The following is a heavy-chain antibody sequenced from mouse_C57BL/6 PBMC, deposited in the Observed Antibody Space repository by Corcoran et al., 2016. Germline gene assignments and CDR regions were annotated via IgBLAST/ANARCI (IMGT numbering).Heavy chain of an antibody. D-gene: IGHD1-1*01. CDR1: GYTFTDYY. J-gene: IGHJ1*03. CDR2: INPNNGGT. Sequence: EVQLQQSGPELVKPGASVKVSCEASGYTFTDYYMNWGKQSHGKSLEWIGDINPNNGGTSYNQKFKGKATLTVDKSSSTAYMELRSLTSEDSAVYYCARPGSRSDGYLDVWGTGTTVTVSP. V-gene: IGHV1-26*01. CDR3: ARPGSRSDGYLDV.